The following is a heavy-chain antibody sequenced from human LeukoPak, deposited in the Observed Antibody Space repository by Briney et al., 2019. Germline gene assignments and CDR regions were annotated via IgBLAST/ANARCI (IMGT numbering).Heavy chain of an antibody. J-gene: IGHJ5*02. CDR3: ARDSSGYFHWFDP. CDR1: GFTFSSYS. D-gene: IGHD3-22*01. Sequence: GGSLRLSCAASGFTFSSYSMNWVRQAPGKGLEWVSYISSSGSTIYYADSVKGRFTISRDNAKNSLYLQMNSLRAEDTAVYYCARDSSGYFHWFDPWGQGTLVTVSS. CDR2: ISSSGSTI. V-gene: IGHV3-48*04.